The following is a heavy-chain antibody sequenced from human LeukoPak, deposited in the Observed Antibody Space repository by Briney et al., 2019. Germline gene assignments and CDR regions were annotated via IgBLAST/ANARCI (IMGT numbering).Heavy chain of an antibody. CDR1: GVSISSYY. CDR3: TRHMWGYFDY. J-gene: IGHJ4*02. Sequence: SETLSLTCSVSGVSISSYYWSWIRQPPGKGLEWIGYIYYTGSTNYNPSLKSRVTISVDTSKNQFSLKLSSVTAADTAVYYCTRHMWGYFDYWGQGTLVTVSS. D-gene: IGHD1-26*01. CDR2: IYYTGST. V-gene: IGHV4-59*08.